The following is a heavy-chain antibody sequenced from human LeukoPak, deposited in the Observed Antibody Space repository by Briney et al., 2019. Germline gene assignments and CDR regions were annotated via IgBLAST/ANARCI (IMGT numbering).Heavy chain of an antibody. V-gene: IGHV3-21*01. CDR1: GFTFSSYS. CDR2: ISSSSSYI. Sequence: GGSLRLSCAASGFTFSSYSMNWVRQAPGKGLEWVSSISSSSSYIYYADSVKGRFTISRDNAKNSLYLQMNSLRAEDRTVYYCARGVRIAVAGYIDYWGQGTLVTVSS. J-gene: IGHJ4*02. CDR3: ARGVRIAVAGYIDY. D-gene: IGHD6-19*01.